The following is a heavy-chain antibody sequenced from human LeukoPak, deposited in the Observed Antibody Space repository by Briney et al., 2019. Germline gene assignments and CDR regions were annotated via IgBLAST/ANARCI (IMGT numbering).Heavy chain of an antibody. CDR1: GGTFSSYA. Sequence: ASVNVSCKASGGTFSSYAISWVRQAPGQGLEWMGGLIPIFGTANYAQKFQGRVTITADESTSTAYMELSSLRSEDTAVYYCASNGDHEMMDYYYYYYMDVWGKGTTVTVSS. D-gene: IGHD2-21*02. CDR2: LIPIFGTA. V-gene: IGHV1-69*13. CDR3: ASNGDHEMMDYYYYYYMDV. J-gene: IGHJ6*03.